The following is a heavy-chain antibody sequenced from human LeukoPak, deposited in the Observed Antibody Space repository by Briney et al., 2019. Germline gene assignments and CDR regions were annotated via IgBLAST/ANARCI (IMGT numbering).Heavy chain of an antibody. J-gene: IGHJ4*02. Sequence: APVKVSCKASGYTFTSYDINWVRQATGQGLEWMGWMNPNSGNTGYAQKFQGRVTMTRNTSISTAYMELSSLRSEDTAVYYCARGHWTGYSGSYYQQDYWGQGTLVTVSS. V-gene: IGHV1-8*01. CDR3: ARGHWTGYSGSYYQQDY. D-gene: IGHD1-26*01. CDR1: GYTFTSYD. CDR2: MNPNSGNT.